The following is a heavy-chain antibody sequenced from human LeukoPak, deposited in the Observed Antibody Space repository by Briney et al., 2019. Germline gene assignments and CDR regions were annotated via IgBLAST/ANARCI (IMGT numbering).Heavy chain of an antibody. J-gene: IGHJ4*02. CDR2: IKQDGSEK. CDR3: ARDLASFGGLSSSAFGY. Sequence: GGSLRLSCAASGFTFSSYWMSWVRQAPGKGLEWVANIKQDGSEKYYVDSVKGRFTISRDNAKNSLYLQMNSLRAEDTAVYYCARDLASFGGLSSSAFGYWGQGTLVTVSS. D-gene: IGHD3-10*01. CDR1: GFTFSSYW. V-gene: IGHV3-7*01.